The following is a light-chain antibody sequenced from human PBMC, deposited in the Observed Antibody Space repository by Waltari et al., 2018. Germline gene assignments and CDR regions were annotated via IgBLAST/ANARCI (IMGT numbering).Light chain of an antibody. Sequence: EIVLTQSPATLSLSPGERATLSCGASQSLSTSYFAWYQQKPGLAPRLLMYHASSRATGIPDRFSGSGAGTDFTLTISRLEPEDFAVYYFQYYDNSVITFGQGTRLEI. CDR3: QYYDNSVIT. J-gene: IGKJ5*01. CDR1: QSLSTSY. V-gene: IGKV3D-20*01. CDR2: HAS.